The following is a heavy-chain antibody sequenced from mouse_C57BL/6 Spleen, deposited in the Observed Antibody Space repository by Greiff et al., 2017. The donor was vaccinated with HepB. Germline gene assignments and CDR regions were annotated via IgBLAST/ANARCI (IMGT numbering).Heavy chain of an antibody. CDR2: ISSGSSTI. CDR1: GFTFSDYG. CDR3: ARQDGYDYYAMDY. J-gene: IGHJ4*01. D-gene: IGHD2-2*01. Sequence: EVNLVESGGGLVKPGGSLKLSCAASGFTFSDYGMHWVRQAPEKGLEWVAYISSGSSTIYYADTVKGRFTISRDNAKNTLFLQMTSLRSEDTAMYYCARQDGYDYYAMDYWGQGTSVTVSS. V-gene: IGHV5-17*01.